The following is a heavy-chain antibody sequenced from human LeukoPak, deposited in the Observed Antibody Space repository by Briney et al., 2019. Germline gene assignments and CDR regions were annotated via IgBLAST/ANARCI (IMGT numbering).Heavy chain of an antibody. CDR1: GGSLSSYY. Sequence: SETLSLTCTVSGGSLSSYYWSWIRQPPGKGLEYIGYIYSGSADYNPSLKSRVTISVDTSKNQFSLKLTSVTAADTAVYYCARGRDTAIPFMFDYWGQGTLVTVSS. V-gene: IGHV4-59*01. D-gene: IGHD5-18*01. CDR3: ARGRDTAIPFMFDY. CDR2: IYSGSA. J-gene: IGHJ4*02.